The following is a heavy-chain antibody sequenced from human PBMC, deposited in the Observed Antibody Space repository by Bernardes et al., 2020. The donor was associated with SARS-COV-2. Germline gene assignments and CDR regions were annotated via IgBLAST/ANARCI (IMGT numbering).Heavy chain of an antibody. CDR1: GFTFNSYY. CDR3: ARGSGNYYFDY. CDR2: INGDGSAT. J-gene: IGHJ4*02. V-gene: IGHV3-74*01. D-gene: IGHD1-26*01. Sequence: GGSLRLSCAASGFTFNSYYIHWVRQVPDKGLVWVSRINGDGSATNYADSVKGRFTISRDNARNTVYLQMNSLRGEDTAVYYCARGSGNYYFDYWGQGTLLTDSS.